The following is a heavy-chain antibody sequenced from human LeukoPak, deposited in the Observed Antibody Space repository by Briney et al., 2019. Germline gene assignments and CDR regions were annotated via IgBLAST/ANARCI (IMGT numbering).Heavy chain of an antibody. D-gene: IGHD2-15*01. CDR2: IYYSGST. V-gene: IGHV4-59*02. Sequence: SETLSLTCTVSGGSVNTYYWNWIRQPPGKGLEWIGYIYYSGSTNYNPSLKSRLTISVDTSNNQFSLKLSSVTAADTAVYYCASTSGYCSGGNCYSAFDYWGQGTLVTVSS. J-gene: IGHJ4*02. CDR1: GGSVNTYY. CDR3: ASTSGYCSGGNCYSAFDY.